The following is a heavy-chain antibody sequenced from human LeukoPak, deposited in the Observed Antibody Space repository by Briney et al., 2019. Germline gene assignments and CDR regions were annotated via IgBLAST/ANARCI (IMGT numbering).Heavy chain of an antibody. J-gene: IGHJ6*02. D-gene: IGHD1/OR15-1a*01. CDR2: IYYSGST. CDR3: ARQKWEQQGRDYYFNGLDV. Sequence: ASETLSLTCTVSGGSISSGDYYWSWIRQPPGKGLEWIVYIYYSGSTYYNPSLKSRVTISVDTSKNQFSLKLSSVTAADTAVYYCARQKWEQQGRDYYFNGLDVWGPGTTVIVSS. V-gene: IGHV4-30-4*02. CDR1: GGSISSGDYY.